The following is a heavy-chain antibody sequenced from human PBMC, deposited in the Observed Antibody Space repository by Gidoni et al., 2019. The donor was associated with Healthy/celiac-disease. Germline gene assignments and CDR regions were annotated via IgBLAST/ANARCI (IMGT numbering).Heavy chain of an antibody. V-gene: IGHV4-34*01. D-gene: IGHD2-2*01. CDR1: GGSFSGSY. CDR2: INQSGST. Sequence: QVQLHHWAPGLFKPSETLSLTSAVYGGSFSGSYWSWIRQPPGKGLEWIGEINQSGSTNYNPSLKSRVTISVDTSKNQFSLKLSSVTAADTAVYYCARALQYPVHWGQGTLVTVSS. CDR3: ARALQYPVH. J-gene: IGHJ4*02.